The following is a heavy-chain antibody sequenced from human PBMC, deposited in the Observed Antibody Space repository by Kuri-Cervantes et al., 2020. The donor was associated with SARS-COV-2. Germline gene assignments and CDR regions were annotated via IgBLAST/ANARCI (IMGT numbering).Heavy chain of an antibody. V-gene: IGHV3-23*01. Sequence: ETLSLTCAASGFTFSSYAMSWVRQAPGKGLEWVSAISGSGGSTYYADSVKGRFTISRDNSKNTLYLQMNSLRAEDTAVYYCAKMSVYNWNDGDFDYWGQGTLVTVSS. J-gene: IGHJ4*02. CDR3: AKMSVYNWNDGDFDY. D-gene: IGHD1-1*01. CDR1: GFTFSSYA. CDR2: ISGSGGST.